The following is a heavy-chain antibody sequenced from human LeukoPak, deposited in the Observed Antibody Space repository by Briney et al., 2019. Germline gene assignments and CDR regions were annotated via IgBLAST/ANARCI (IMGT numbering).Heavy chain of an antibody. Sequence: SVKVSCKASGGTFSSYAISWVRQAPGQGLEWMGGIIPIFGTANYAQKFQGRVTITADESTSTAYMELSSLRSEDTAVYYCARGRNYYDSSGYYYEGDAFDIWGQGTMVTVSS. CDR2: IIPIFGTA. D-gene: IGHD3-22*01. CDR1: GGTFSSYA. J-gene: IGHJ3*02. CDR3: ARGRNYYDSSGYYYEGDAFDI. V-gene: IGHV1-69*13.